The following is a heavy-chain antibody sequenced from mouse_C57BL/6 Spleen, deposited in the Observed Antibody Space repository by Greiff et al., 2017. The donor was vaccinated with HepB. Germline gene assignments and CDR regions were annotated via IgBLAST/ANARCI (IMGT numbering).Heavy chain of an antibody. CDR2: ISGGGGNT. V-gene: IGHV5-9*01. D-gene: IGHD1-1*01. CDR1: GFTFSSYT. Sequence: EVMLVESGGGLVKPGGSLKLSCAASGFTFSSYTMSWVRQTPEKRLEWVATISGGGGNTYYPDSVKGRFTISRDNAKNTLYLQMSRLRSEDTALYYCARARYYGSSPLDDWGQGTTLTVSS. J-gene: IGHJ2*01. CDR3: ARARYYGSSPLDD.